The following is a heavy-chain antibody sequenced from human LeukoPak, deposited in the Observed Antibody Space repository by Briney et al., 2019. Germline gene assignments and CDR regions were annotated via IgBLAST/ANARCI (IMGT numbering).Heavy chain of an antibody. V-gene: IGHV3-66*02. Sequence: GGSLRLSCAASGFTVSSNYMSWVRQAPGKGLEWVSVIYSGGSTYYADSVKGRFTISRDNSKNTLYLQMNSLRAEDTAVCYCARVTYDFWSGYYRYFDYWGQGTLVTVSS. CDR2: IYSGGST. CDR3: ARVTYDFWSGYYRYFDY. J-gene: IGHJ4*02. D-gene: IGHD3-3*01. CDR1: GFTVSSNY.